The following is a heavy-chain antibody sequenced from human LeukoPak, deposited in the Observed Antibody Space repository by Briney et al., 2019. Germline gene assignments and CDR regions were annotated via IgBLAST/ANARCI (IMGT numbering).Heavy chain of an antibody. V-gene: IGHV4-39*07. J-gene: IGHJ4*02. CDR3: ARDSFMAPPWYCSSTSCPSFDY. Sequence: SETLSLTCTVSGGSISSSSYYWGWIRQPPGKGLEWIGSIYYSGSTYYNPSLKSRVTISADTSKNQFSLKLSSVTAADTAVYYCARDSFMAPPWYCSSTSCPSFDYWGQGTLVTVSS. CDR1: GGSISSSSYY. D-gene: IGHD2-2*01. CDR2: IYYSGST.